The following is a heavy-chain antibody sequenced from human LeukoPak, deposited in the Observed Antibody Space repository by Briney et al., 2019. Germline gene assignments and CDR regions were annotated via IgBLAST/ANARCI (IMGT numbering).Heavy chain of an antibody. CDR2: IYYSGRS. J-gene: IGHJ3*02. CDR3: ARGSITVVPAFDI. D-gene: IGHD3-10*01. CDR1: GVSISTYY. V-gene: IGHV4-59*12. Sequence: SETLSLTCTLSGVSISTYYWSWIRQPPGKGMEGSGYIYYSGRSSYNPSLKSRGTISVDTSKNQFSLKLSSVTAADTAVYYCARGSITVVPAFDIWGQGTMVTVSS.